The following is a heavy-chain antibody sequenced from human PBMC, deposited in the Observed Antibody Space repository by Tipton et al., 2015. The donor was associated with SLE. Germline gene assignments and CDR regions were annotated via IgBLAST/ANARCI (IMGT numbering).Heavy chain of an antibody. D-gene: IGHD6-19*01. CDR1: GDSISSGGYS. CDR2: INTSGTA. CDR3: ARSHSSGRDYYYYMDV. V-gene: IGHV4-30-2*03. J-gene: IGHJ6*03. Sequence: TLSLTCAVSGDSISSGGYSWTWIRQPPGKGLEWIGRINTSGTANYNPSLKSRVTISLDTSRNHFSLRLSSVTAADTAVYYCARSHSSGRDYYYYMDVWGNGTTVTVSS.